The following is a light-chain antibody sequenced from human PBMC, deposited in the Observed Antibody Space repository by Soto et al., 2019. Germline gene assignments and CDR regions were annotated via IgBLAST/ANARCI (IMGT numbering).Light chain of an antibody. CDR2: DAS. V-gene: IGKV3-11*01. Sequence: EIVLTQSPATLSLSPGERATLSCRASQSVSSYLAWYQQKPDQAPRLLIYDASNRATGIPARFSGSGSGTYFTLTISSLEPEDFAVYYCQQRSNWPPITFGQGTRLEIK. CDR3: QQRSNWPPIT. CDR1: QSVSSY. J-gene: IGKJ5*01.